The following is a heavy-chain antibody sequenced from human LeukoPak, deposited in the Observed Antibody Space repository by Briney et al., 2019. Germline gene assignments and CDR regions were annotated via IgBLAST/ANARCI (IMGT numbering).Heavy chain of an antibody. D-gene: IGHD3-3*01. Sequence: SESLSLTRIVSVGSLSINDEYWGWIRQPRGEGLEWIGSIYYRGSTYNNPSLKSRLTISVDTSKNQFSLKLSSVTAADTAVYYCAKSFWSGYRPDYWGQGTLVTVSS. CDR2: IYYRGST. J-gene: IGHJ4*02. CDR3: AKSFWSGYRPDY. CDR1: VGSLSINDEY. V-gene: IGHV4-39*01.